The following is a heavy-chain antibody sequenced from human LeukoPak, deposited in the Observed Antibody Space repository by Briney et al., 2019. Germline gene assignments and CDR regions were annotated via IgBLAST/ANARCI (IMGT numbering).Heavy chain of an antibody. Sequence: SVKVSCKASGGTFSSYAISWVRQAPGQGLEWMGGIIPIFGTANYAQKFQGRVTITADESTSTAYMELSSLRSEDTAVYYCATDYYYDSSGSYYTIDYWGQGTLVTVSS. CDR2: IIPIFGTA. CDR3: ATDYYYDSSGSYYTIDY. CDR1: GGTFSSYA. V-gene: IGHV1-69*01. D-gene: IGHD3-22*01. J-gene: IGHJ4*02.